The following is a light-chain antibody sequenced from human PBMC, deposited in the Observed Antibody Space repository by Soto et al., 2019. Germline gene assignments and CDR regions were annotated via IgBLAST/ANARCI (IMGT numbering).Light chain of an antibody. CDR2: ATS. CDR3: PQFGYSPRP. CDR1: QSVSSSY. V-gene: IGKV3-20*01. Sequence: EMVLTQSPSTLSLSPGERATLSCRASQSVSSSYLAWYQQRPGQAPRLLIFATSRRATDIPDRFSGSGSGTDFTLAIRRLEPEDFAVYCCPQFGYSPRPFGQGTKVDIK. J-gene: IGKJ1*01.